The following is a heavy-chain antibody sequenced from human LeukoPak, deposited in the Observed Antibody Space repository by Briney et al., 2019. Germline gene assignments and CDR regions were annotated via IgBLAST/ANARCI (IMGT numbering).Heavy chain of an antibody. J-gene: IGHJ4*02. V-gene: IGHV4-39*07. CDR2: IYYSGST. CDR1: GGSISSSSYY. Sequence: PSETLSLTCTVSGGSISSSSYYWGWIRQPPGKGLEWIGSIYYSGSTYYNPSLKSRVTISVDTSKNQFSLELTSVTAADTAVYFCARDWDGFRFDYWGQGSLVTVSS. D-gene: IGHD5-24*01. CDR3: ARDWDGFRFDY.